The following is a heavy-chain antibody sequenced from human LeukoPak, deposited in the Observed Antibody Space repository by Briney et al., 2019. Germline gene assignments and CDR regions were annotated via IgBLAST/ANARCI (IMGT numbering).Heavy chain of an antibody. CDR2: INWNGGST. V-gene: IGHV3-20*04. CDR1: GFTFDDYG. CDR3: ARAGPQYCSGDNCYSGVDC. Sequence: PGGSLRLSCAASGFTFDDYGMSWVRQAPGKGLEWVSGINWNGGSTGYADSGKGRFTISRDNAKNALYLQMNSLRAEDTAVYYCARAGPQYCSGDNCYSGVDCWGQGTLVTVSS. D-gene: IGHD2-15*01. J-gene: IGHJ4*02.